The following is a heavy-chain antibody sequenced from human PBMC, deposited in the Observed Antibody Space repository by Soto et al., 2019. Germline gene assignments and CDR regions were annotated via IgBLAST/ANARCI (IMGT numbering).Heavy chain of an antibody. V-gene: IGHV6-1*01. CDR2: TYYRSKWYN. CDR3: ARDPSNXNYSLYAFDI. J-gene: IGHJ3*02. CDR1: GDSVSSNSAA. D-gene: IGHD1-7*01. Sequence: SQTLSLTCAISGDSVSSNSAAWNWIRQSPSRGLEWLGRTYYRSKWYNDYAVSVKSRITINPDTSKNQFSLQLNSVTPEDTAVYYCARDPSNXNYSLYAFDIWGQGTMVTVSS.